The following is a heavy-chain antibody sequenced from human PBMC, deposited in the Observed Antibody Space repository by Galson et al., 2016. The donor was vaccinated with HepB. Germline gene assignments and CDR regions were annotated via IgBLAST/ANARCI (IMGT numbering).Heavy chain of an antibody. D-gene: IGHD5-18*01. CDR2: IFRDGSRT. CDR1: GFTFSSHW. Sequence: SLRLSCAASGFTFSSHWMHWVRQSPGKGLVWVARIFRDGSRTRYADAVAGRFTISRDNAKNTLYLQMDSRRGDDTAVYYCARDNTGYFYFDYWGPGTLVTVSS. V-gene: IGHV3-74*01. J-gene: IGHJ4*02. CDR3: ARDNTGYFYFDY.